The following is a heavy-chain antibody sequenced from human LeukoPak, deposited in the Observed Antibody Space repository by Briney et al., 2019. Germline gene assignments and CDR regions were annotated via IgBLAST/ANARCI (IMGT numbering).Heavy chain of an antibody. J-gene: IGHJ5*02. D-gene: IGHD6-13*01. Sequence: SGHTLLHPTQTLTLTFTFSGFSLSTSGVGVGWIRQPPGKALEWLSLIYWDDDKRYSPSLKSRLTITKDTSKNQVVLTMTNMDPVDTATYYCAHRQGSSWDHNWFDPWGQGTLVTVSS. CDR3: AHRQGSSWDHNWFDP. CDR2: IYWDDDK. CDR1: GFSLSTSGVG. V-gene: IGHV2-5*02.